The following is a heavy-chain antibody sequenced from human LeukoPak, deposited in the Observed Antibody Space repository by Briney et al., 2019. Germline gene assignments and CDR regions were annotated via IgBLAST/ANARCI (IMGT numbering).Heavy chain of an antibody. D-gene: IGHD3-22*01. Sequence: GGSLRLSCAVSGFTFSSYEMNWVRQAPGKGLEWVSYISSSGSTIYYADSVKGRFTISRDNAKNSLYLQMNSLRAEDTAVYYCASQGGEGYYDSSGYYDDYWGQGTLVTVSS. CDR1: GFTFSSYE. J-gene: IGHJ4*02. V-gene: IGHV3-48*03. CDR3: ASQGGEGYYDSSGYYDDY. CDR2: ISSSGSTI.